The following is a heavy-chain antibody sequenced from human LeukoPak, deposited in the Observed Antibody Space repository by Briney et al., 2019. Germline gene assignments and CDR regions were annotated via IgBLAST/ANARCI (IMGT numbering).Heavy chain of an antibody. D-gene: IGHD2-15*01. J-gene: IGHJ5*02. CDR3: AYLGYCSGGSCYGAVDP. Sequence: SETLSLTCTVSGDSISSTNYYWGWIRQPPGKGLEWIGSIYYSGSTYYNPSLESRVTISVDTSKNQFSLKLSSVTAADTAVYYCAYLGYCSGGSCYGAVDPWGQGTLVTVSS. V-gene: IGHV4-39*01. CDR1: GDSISSTNYY. CDR2: IYYSGST.